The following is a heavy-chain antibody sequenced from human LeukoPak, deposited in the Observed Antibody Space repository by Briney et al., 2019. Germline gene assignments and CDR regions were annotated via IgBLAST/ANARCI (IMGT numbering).Heavy chain of an antibody. Sequence: GGSLRLSCAASGFTFSSYSMNWVRQAPGKGLEWVSAISGSGGGTYYADSVRGRFTISRDNSKNTVYLQMNSLRTEDTAVYYCAKGQIAARPPTLYYFDYWGQGTLVTVSS. CDR2: ISGSGGGT. J-gene: IGHJ4*02. V-gene: IGHV3-23*01. CDR3: AKGQIAARPPTLYYFDY. CDR1: GFTFSSYS. D-gene: IGHD6-6*01.